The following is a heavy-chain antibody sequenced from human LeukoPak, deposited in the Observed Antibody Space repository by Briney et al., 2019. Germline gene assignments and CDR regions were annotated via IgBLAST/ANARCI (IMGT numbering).Heavy chain of an antibody. Sequence: PGGSLRLSCEASGFTLSIYWMSWGRQAPGKGLEWVANINQDGSDKYYVDSAKGRFTISRDNGKKALHLQMSSLRVEDTAMYFCAKDIQLSTWGLGTMVTVSS. V-gene: IGHV3-7*04. D-gene: IGHD5-24*01. CDR2: INQDGSDK. J-gene: IGHJ3*01. CDR3: AKDIQLST. CDR1: GFTLSIYW.